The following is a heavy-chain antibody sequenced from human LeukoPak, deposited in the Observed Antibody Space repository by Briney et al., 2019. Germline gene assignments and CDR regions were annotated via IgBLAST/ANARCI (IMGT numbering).Heavy chain of an antibody. CDR1: GGSFSGYY. CDR3: ARALKVATISMDY. D-gene: IGHD5-12*01. V-gene: IGHV4-34*01. CDR2: INHSGST. Sequence: SETLSLTCAVYGGSFSGYYWSWIRQPPGKGLEWIGEINHSGSTNYNPSLKSRVTISVDTSKNQFSLKLSSVTAADTAVYYCARALKVATISMDYWGQGTLVTVSS. J-gene: IGHJ4*02.